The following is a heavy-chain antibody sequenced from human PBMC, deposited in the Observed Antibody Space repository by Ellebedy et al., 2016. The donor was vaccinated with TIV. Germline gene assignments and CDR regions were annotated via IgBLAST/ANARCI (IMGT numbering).Heavy chain of an antibody. Sequence: MPSETLSLTCTVSGGSISSYYWGWIRQPPGKGLEWVACIYSTGTTYYNPSLKSRVTISLDTSKNQVSMKLTSVTAADTAVYYCASTLPNTIFLDWGQGTPVTVSS. CDR1: GGSISSYY. V-gene: IGHV4-59*01. J-gene: IGHJ4*02. CDR3: ASTLPNTIFLD. D-gene: IGHD2-2*01. CDR2: IYSTGTT.